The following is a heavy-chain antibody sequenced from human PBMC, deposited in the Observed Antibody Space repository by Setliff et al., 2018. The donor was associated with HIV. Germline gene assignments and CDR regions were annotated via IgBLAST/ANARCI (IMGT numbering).Heavy chain of an antibody. Sequence: SETLSLTCAVSGYSISSGYYWGWIRQPPGKGLEWIGSIYHSGSTYYNPSLKSRVTISVDTSKNQFSLKLSSVTAADTAVYYCAKMYSGYDWSPAGARTRYFDYWGQGTLVTVSS. CDR2: IYHSGST. J-gene: IGHJ4*02. V-gene: IGHV4-38-2*01. CDR1: GYSISSGYY. D-gene: IGHD5-12*01. CDR3: AKMYSGYDWSPAGARTRYFDY.